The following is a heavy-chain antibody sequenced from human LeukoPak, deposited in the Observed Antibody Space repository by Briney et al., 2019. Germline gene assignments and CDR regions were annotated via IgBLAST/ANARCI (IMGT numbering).Heavy chain of an antibody. D-gene: IGHD3-3*01. V-gene: IGHV3-7*01. CDR1: GFTFSSYW. CDR2: IKQDGSEK. CDR3: ARDRAYYDFWDALDI. Sequence: GGSLRLSCAASGFTFSSYWMSWVRQAPGKGLEWVANIKQDGSEKYYVDSVKGRFTISRDNAKNSLYLQMNSLRAEGTAVYYCARDRAYYDFWDALDIWGQGTMVTVSS. J-gene: IGHJ3*02.